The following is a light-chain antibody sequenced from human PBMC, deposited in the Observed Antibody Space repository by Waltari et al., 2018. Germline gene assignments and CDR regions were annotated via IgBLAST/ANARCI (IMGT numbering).Light chain of an antibody. CDR2: GAS. CDR3: QQHSTWPLT. Sequence: EIVLTQSPATLSLSPGERATLSCRASQRVGFSLAWYQQRPGQAPRLLIYGASTGATGMPARLSGPVGYIIDEEPGDFAVYYCQQHSTWPLTFGGGTKVEIK. CDR1: QRVGFS. V-gene: IGKV3-11*01. J-gene: IGKJ4*01.